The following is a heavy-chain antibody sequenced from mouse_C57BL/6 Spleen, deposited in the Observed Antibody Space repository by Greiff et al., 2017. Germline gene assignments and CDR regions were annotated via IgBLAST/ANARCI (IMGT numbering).Heavy chain of an antibody. CDR2: IDPSDSYT. CDR1: GYTFTSYW. CDR3: ARAYGSSYPAWFAY. Sequence: QVQLQQPGAELVKPGASVKLSCKASGYTFTSYWMQWVKQRPGQGLEWIGEIDPSDSYTNYNQKFKGKATLTVDTSSSTAYMQLSSLTSEDSAVYYCARAYGSSYPAWFAYWGQGTLVTVSA. D-gene: IGHD1-1*01. V-gene: IGHV1-50*01. J-gene: IGHJ3*01.